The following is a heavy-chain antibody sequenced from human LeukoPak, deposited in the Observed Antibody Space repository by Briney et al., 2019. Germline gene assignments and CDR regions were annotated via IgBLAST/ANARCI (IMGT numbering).Heavy chain of an antibody. D-gene: IGHD1-26*01. CDR1: GFTFSSYA. J-gene: IGHJ2*01. CDR3: ARGWGGSYYWYFDL. V-gene: IGHV3-23*01. Sequence: GGSLRLSCAASGFTFSSYAMSRVRQAPGKGLEWVSAISGSGGSTYYADSMKGRFTISRDNAKNSLFLQVNSLRAEDTAVYYCARGWGGSYYWYFDLWGRGTLVTVSS. CDR2: ISGSGGST.